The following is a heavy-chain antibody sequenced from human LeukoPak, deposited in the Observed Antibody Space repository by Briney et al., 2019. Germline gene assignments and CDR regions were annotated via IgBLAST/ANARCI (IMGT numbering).Heavy chain of an antibody. V-gene: IGHV3-23*01. Sequence: QTGGSLRLSCAASGFTFSSYAMSWVRQAPGKGLEWVSAISGSGGSTYYADSVKGRFTISRDNSKNTLYLQMNSLRAEDTAVYYCAKDNPSHWRTVTRLDYWGQGTLVTVSS. CDR2: ISGSGGST. CDR1: GFTFSSYA. CDR3: AKDNPSHWRTVTRLDY. J-gene: IGHJ4*02. D-gene: IGHD4-17*01.